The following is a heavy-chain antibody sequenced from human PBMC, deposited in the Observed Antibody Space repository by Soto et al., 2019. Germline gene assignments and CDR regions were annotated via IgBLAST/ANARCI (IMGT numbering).Heavy chain of an antibody. V-gene: IGHV4-30-4*01. D-gene: IGHD2-8*01. CDR3: ARGPXGLDTLSYFXY. Sequence: SETLSLTCSVSGDSVSSGCFHWAWLRRPPGMGLEWIGYIYNGGSTYCSPSLESRMRMSLEXTRNHFPLRLTSVTAADTAGYLCARGPXGLDTLSYFXYRCQRKLVPVSS. CDR2: IYNGGST. J-gene: IGHJ4*02. CDR1: GDSVSSGCFH.